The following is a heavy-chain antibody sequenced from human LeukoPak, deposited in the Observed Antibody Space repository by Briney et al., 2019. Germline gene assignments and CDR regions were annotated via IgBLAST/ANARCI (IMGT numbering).Heavy chain of an antibody. D-gene: IGHD3-16*01. Sequence: PGGSLRLSSAASGFTFSSYWMSWVRQAPGKGLEWVANIKQDGSEKYYVDSVKGRFTISRDNAKNSLYLQMNSLRAEDTAVYYCARVWSPTRTTFGGGYYYMDVWGKGTTVTISS. CDR1: GFTFSSYW. V-gene: IGHV3-7*01. CDR2: IKQDGSEK. J-gene: IGHJ6*03. CDR3: ARVWSPTRTTFGGGYYYMDV.